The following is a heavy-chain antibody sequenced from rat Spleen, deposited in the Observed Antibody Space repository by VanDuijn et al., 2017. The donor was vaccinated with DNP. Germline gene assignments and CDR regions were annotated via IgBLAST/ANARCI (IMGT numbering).Heavy chain of an antibody. V-gene: IGHV5-31*01. CDR3: SSNPHIRTAAPFDY. CDR2: FSKTGDNT. CDR1: GFIFSNYW. D-gene: IGHD3-8*01. J-gene: IGHJ2*01. Sequence: EVQLVESGGGPVQPGRSLKLSCVASGFIFSNYWLTWIRQAPGKGLAWVASFSKTGDNTYYSDSVKGRFSLSRDNAKSTLYLQVNSLRSEDTATYYFSSNPHIRTAAPFDYWGQGVMVTVSS.